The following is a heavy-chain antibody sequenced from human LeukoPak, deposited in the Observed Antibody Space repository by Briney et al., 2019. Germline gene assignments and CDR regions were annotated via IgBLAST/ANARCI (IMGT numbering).Heavy chain of an antibody. Sequence: AGGSLRLSCAASGFTFSSYGIHWVRQAPGKGLEWVAVISYDGSNKDYADSVKGRFTISRDNSKNTVYLQMSSLRGDDTAVYYCAKPIGYCSGGSCYAFDYWGQGALVTVSS. CDR1: GFTFSSYG. CDR2: ISYDGSNK. D-gene: IGHD2-15*01. V-gene: IGHV3-30*18. J-gene: IGHJ4*02. CDR3: AKPIGYCSGGSCYAFDY.